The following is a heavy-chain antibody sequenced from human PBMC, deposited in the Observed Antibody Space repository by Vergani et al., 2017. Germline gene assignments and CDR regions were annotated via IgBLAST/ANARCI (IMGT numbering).Heavy chain of an antibody. CDR3: AKAAGGYNSLSVDY. D-gene: IGHD5-24*01. CDR2: IKQDGSEK. CDR1: GFTFSSYW. Sequence: EVQLVESGGGLVQPGGSLKLSCAASGFTFSSYWMSWVRQAPGKGLEWVANIKQDGSEKYYVDSVKGRFTISRDNSKNTLYLQMNSLRAEDTAVYYCAKAAGGYNSLSVDYWGQGTLVTVSS. V-gene: IGHV3-7*01. J-gene: IGHJ4*02.